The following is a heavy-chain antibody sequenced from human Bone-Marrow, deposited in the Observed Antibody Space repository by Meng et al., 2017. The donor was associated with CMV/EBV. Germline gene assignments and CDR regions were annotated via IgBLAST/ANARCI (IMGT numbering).Heavy chain of an antibody. J-gene: IGHJ5*02. D-gene: IGHD1-26*01. CDR2: IYYSGST. V-gene: IGHV4-59*01. Sequence: SETLSLTCSVSGGSISSYYWSWIRQPPGKGLEWIGYIYYSGSTNYNPSLKSRVTISVDTSKNQFSLKLSSVIAADTAVYYCARAGRGGIVGAVNWFDPWRQGTVVTVSS. CDR1: GGSISSYY. CDR3: ARAGRGGIVGAVNWFDP.